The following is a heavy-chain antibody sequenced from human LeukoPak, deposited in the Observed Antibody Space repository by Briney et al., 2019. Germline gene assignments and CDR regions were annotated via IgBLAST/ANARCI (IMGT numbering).Heavy chain of an antibody. V-gene: IGHV3-74*01. J-gene: IGHJ5*02. D-gene: IGHD2-2*01. Sequence: GGSLRLSCVASGFTFRTYWMHWVRQVPGKGPVWLSRINPDGSSTTYADSVKGRFTISRDNAKNMLYLQINSLRVEDTVIYYCARGGKLEPTAMPTWGQGSLVVVSS. CDR2: INPDGSST. CDR1: GFTFRTYW. CDR3: ARGGKLEPTAMPT.